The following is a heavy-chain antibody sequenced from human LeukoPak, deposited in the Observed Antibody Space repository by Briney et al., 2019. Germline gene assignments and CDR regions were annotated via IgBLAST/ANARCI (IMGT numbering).Heavy chain of an antibody. D-gene: IGHD3-22*01. V-gene: IGHV3-53*01. CDR2: IYSGGST. J-gene: IGHJ4*02. CDR3: ARLYDGSAYHADHFDY. CDR1: GFTVSSNY. Sequence: GGSLRLSCAASGFTVSSNYMSWVRQAPGKGLEWVSVIYSGGSTHYADSVKGRFTISRDNAKNSLYLQMNSLRAEDTAVYYCARLYDGSAYHADHFDYWGQGTLVIVSS.